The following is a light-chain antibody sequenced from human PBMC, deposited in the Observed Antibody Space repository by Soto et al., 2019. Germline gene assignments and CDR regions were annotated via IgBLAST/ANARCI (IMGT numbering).Light chain of an antibody. J-gene: IGLJ1*01. CDR1: SGHSSYA. V-gene: IGLV4-69*01. CDR2: LNSDGSH. Sequence: QLVLTQSPSASASLGASVKLTCTLSSGHSSYAIAWHQQQPEKGPRYLMKLNSDGSHSKGDGIPDRVSGSSSGAERYLIISSLQSEDEAYYHCQTWGTGIHVFGTGTKLTVL. CDR3: QTWGTGIHV.